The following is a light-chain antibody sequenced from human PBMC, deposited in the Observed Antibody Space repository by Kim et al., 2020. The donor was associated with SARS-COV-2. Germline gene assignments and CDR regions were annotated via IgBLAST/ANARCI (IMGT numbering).Light chain of an antibody. CDR1: QDISNY. CDR3: KQYDSFLFT. V-gene: IGKV1-33*01. CDR2: DAS. Sequence: DIQMTQSPSSLSASVGDRVTITCQASQDISNYLNWYQQKPGKAPKVLIYDASKLETGVPSRFSGSGSGTDFTLSISSLQPEDIATYYCKQYDSFLFTFGGGTKVDIK. J-gene: IGKJ4*01.